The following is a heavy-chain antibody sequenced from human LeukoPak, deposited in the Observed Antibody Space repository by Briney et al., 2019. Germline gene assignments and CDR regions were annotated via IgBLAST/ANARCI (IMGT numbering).Heavy chain of an antibody. CDR3: VRGGQGRDDYFDY. CDR1: GFSFRSYS. CDR2: IGGGDRI. Sequence: GGSLRPSCAASGFSFRSYSMNWVRQSPGKGLEWISYIGGGDRIYYADSMRGRFTISRDNAKNSVYLQMNSLRVEDTAVYYCVRGGQGRDDYFDYWGQGTLVTVSS. V-gene: IGHV3-48*04. J-gene: IGHJ4*02.